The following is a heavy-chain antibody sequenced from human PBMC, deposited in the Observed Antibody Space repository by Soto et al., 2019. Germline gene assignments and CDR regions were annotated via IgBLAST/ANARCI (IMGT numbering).Heavy chain of an antibody. Sequence: ASVKVSCKASGYTFTGYYMHWVRQAPGQGLEWMGWINPNSGGTNYAQKFQGRVAMTRDTSISTAYMELSRLRSDDTAVYYCARDIDPRNDFWSGYSDDWGQGTLVTVSS. CDR1: GYTFTGYY. V-gene: IGHV1-2*02. CDR2: INPNSGGT. D-gene: IGHD3-3*01. CDR3: ARDIDPRNDFWSGYSDD. J-gene: IGHJ4*02.